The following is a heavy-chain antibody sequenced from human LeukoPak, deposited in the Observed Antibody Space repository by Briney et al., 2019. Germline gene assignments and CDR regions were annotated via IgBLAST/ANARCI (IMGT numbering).Heavy chain of an antibody. J-gene: IGHJ5*02. Sequence: SETLSLTCTVSGGSISSGYYWGWIRQPPGKGLEWIGSIYHSGSTYYNPSLKSRVTISVDTSKNQFSLKLSSVTAADTAVYYCARGGRYSSSWAGVIVSGYWFDPWGQGTLVTVSS. CDR3: ARGGRYSSSWAGVIVSGYWFDP. D-gene: IGHD6-13*01. CDR1: GGSISSGYY. CDR2: IYHSGST. V-gene: IGHV4-38-2*02.